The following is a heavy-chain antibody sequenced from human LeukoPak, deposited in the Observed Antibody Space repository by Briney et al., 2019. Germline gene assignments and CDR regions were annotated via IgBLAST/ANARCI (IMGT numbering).Heavy chain of an antibody. Sequence: GGSLRLSCAASVFTFSSYTMSGVRQAPGKGLEWVSAICGSGGSTYYADSVKGRFTISRDNSKNTLYLQMNSLRAEDTAVYYCAKGRPGTSEFDYWGQGTLVTVSS. V-gene: IGHV3-23*01. CDR2: ICGSGGST. D-gene: IGHD1-7*01. CDR3: AKGRPGTSEFDY. J-gene: IGHJ4*02. CDR1: VFTFSSYT.